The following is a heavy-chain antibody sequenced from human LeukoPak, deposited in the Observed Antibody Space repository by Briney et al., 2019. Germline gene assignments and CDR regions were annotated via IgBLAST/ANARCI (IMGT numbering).Heavy chain of an antibody. CDR2: IYNTGRST. Sequence: PGGSLRLSCAASGFSLSSYWMHWVRQAPGKGLVWVSRIYNTGRSTSYADSVKGRFTVSRDSAKNTMYLQMNSLRAEDTAVYYYAKDGGGGSKDYYYMGVWGKGTTVTISS. D-gene: IGHD2-15*01. J-gene: IGHJ6*03. CDR3: AKDGGGGSKDYYYMGV. V-gene: IGHV3-74*01. CDR1: GFSLSSYW.